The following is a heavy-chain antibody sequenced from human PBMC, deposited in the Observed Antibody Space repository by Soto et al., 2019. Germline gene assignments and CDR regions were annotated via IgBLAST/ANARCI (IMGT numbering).Heavy chain of an antibody. CDR1: GYTFNNYA. J-gene: IGHJ4*02. V-gene: IGHV3-30*18. CDR3: AKDPGYYGSGTWSFFDY. D-gene: IGHD3-10*01. CDR2: ISYDGRNT. Sequence: GGSLRLSCEASGYTFNNYAMHWVRLAAGKGLEWVAGISYDGRNTFYADSVKGRFTISRDNSKNTLSLQMNSLRAADTAVYYCAKDPGYYGSGTWSFFDYWGQGTLVTVSS.